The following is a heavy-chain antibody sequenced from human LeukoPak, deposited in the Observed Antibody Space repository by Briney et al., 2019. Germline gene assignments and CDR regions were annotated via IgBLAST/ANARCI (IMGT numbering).Heavy chain of an antibody. V-gene: IGHV3-23*01. CDR3: AKDPMDYYGSGSYYKGLKKTEGNDAFDI. CDR2: ISGSGGST. Sequence: PGGSLRLSCAASGFTFSSYGMHWVRQAPGKGLEWVSAISGSGGSTYYADSVKGRFTISRDNSKNTLYLQMNSLRAEDTAVYYCAKDPMDYYGSGSYYKGLKKTEGNDAFDIWGQGTMVTVSS. J-gene: IGHJ3*02. D-gene: IGHD3-10*01. CDR1: GFTFSSYG.